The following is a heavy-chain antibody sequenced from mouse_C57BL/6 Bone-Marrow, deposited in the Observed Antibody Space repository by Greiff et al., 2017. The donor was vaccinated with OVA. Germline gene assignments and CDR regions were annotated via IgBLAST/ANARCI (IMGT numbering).Heavy chain of an antibody. CDR3: ARSDYGKNYFDY. V-gene: IGHV1-76*01. CDR2: IYPGSGNT. Sequence: VKLQQSGAELVRPGASVKLSCKASGYTFTDYYINWVKQRPGQGLEWIARIYPGSGNTYYNEKFKGKATLTAEKSSSTAYMQLSSLTSEDSAVYFWARSDYGKNYFDYWGQGTTLTVSS. J-gene: IGHJ2*01. D-gene: IGHD2-1*01. CDR1: GYTFTDYY.